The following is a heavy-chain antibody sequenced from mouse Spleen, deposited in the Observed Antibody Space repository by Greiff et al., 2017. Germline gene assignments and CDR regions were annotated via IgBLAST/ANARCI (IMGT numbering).Heavy chain of an antibody. D-gene: IGHD3-3*01. V-gene: IGHV1-19*01. CDR2: INPYNGGT. Sequence: EVKLQESGPVLVKPGASVKMSCKASGYTFTDYYMNWVKQSHGKSLEWIGVINPYNGGTSYNQKFKGKATLTVDKSSSTAYMELNSLTSEDSAVYYCARRGTASWFAYWGQGTLVTVSA. CDR1: GYTFTDYY. CDR3: ARRGTASWFAY. J-gene: IGHJ3*01.